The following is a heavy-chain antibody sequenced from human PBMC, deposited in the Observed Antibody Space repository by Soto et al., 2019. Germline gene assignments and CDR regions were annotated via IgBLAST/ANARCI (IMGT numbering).Heavy chain of an antibody. CDR1: GGTFSSYA. D-gene: IGHD1-26*01. CDR2: IIPIFGTA. CDR3: ATEVSTTPLYYYYGMDV. Sequence: QVQLVQSGAEVKKPGSSVKVSCKASGGTFSSYAISWVRQAPGQGLEWMGGIIPIFGTANYAQKFQGRVTITADESTSTAYMELSSLRSEDTAVYYCATEVSTTPLYYYYGMDVWGQGTTVTVSS. J-gene: IGHJ6*02. V-gene: IGHV1-69*01.